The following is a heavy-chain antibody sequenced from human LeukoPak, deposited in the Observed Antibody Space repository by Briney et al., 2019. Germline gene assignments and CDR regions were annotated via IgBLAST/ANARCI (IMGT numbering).Heavy chain of an antibody. V-gene: IGHV1-18*01. Sequence: ALVKVSCKASGYTFTSYGISWVRQAPGQGLEWVGWISAYNGSTNYAQKLQGRVTMTTDTSTSTAYMELRSLRSDDTAVYYCARAAHRITMVRGVIDYWGQGTLVTVSS. CDR3: ARAAHRITMVRGVIDY. J-gene: IGHJ4*02. D-gene: IGHD3-10*01. CDR2: ISAYNGST. CDR1: GYTFTSYG.